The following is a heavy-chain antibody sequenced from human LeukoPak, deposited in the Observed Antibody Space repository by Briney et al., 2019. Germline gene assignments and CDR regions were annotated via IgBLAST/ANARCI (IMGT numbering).Heavy chain of an antibody. CDR3: ARDWDGTFYFDY. V-gene: IGHV4-59*01. CDR2: IYYSGSA. J-gene: IGHJ4*02. Sequence: SETLSLTCTVSGGSTRGYHRNSIRPPPGKRLEWIGYIYYSGSANYNPPLKSRVTISLDRSKNQFSLRLSSVTAADTAVYYCARDWDGTFYFDYWGQGTLVTVSS. CDR1: GGSTRGYH. D-gene: IGHD1-1*01.